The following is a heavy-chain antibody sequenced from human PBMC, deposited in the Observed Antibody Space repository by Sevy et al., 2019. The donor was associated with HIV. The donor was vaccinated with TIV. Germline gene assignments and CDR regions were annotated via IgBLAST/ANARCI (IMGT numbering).Heavy chain of an antibody. CDR1: GFTFSNYA. CDR3: ARGGYYYDNAAYYALDS. Sequence: GGSLRLSCAATGFTFSNYAMHWVRQAPGKGMEWVAIIWSDGAYQYHGDSVKGRFTISRDNSKNTLYLQMNNVRVEDMAVYYCARGGYYYDNAAYYALDSWGQGTLVTVSS. CDR2: IWSDGAYQ. J-gene: IGHJ4*02. D-gene: IGHD3-22*01. V-gene: IGHV3-33*01.